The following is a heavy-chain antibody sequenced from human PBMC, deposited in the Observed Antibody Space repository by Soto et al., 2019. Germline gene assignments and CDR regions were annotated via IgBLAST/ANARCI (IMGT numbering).Heavy chain of an antibody. J-gene: IGHJ4*02. CDR2: ISAYNGNT. V-gene: IGHV1-18*01. D-gene: IGHD6-19*01. CDR1: GYTFTGYA. Sequence: ASVKVSCKASGYTFTGYAMHWVRQAPGQGLEWMGWISAYNGNTNYAQKLQGRVTMTTDTSTSTAYMELRSLRSDDTAVYYCARDLAVGLVDYWGQGTLVTVSS. CDR3: ARDLAVGLVDY.